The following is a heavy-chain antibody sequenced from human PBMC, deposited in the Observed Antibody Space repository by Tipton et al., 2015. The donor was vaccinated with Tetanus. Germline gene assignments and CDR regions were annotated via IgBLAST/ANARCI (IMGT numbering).Heavy chain of an antibody. CDR3: VTDSYPYYHFGTGV. CDR1: GFSFSHAW. CDR2: IRSKTDGGFR. Sequence: SLRLSCAASGFSFSHAWMSWVRQPPGKGLEWVGLIRSKTDGGFRDYSAPVKGRFTISRDDSKTTLYLHLSSLTPEDTAVYYCVTDSYPYYHFGTGVWDQGTTVTVSS. D-gene: IGHD3-3*01. J-gene: IGHJ6*02. V-gene: IGHV3-15*01.